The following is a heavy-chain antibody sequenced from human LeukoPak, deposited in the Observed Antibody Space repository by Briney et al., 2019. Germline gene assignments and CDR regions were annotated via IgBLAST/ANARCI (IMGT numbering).Heavy chain of an antibody. CDR1: GFTFSSYS. Sequence: PGGSLRLSRAASGFTFSSYSMNWVRQAPGKGLEWVSSISSSSSYIYYADSVKGRFTISRDNAKNSLYLQMNSLRAEDTAVYYCARGRPYCSGGSCSDGLDYWGQGTLVTVSS. J-gene: IGHJ4*02. V-gene: IGHV3-21*01. D-gene: IGHD2-15*01. CDR3: ARGRPYCSGGSCSDGLDY. CDR2: ISSSSSYI.